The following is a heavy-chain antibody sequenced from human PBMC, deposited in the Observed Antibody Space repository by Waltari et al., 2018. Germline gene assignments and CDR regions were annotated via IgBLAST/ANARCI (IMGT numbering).Heavy chain of an antibody. D-gene: IGHD2-21*01. J-gene: IGHJ4*02. CDR3: AREYCGGECRLFDF. CDR2: VNPRGGAT. Sequence: VQSGAEVMKPGASVKVSCKVSRNVITEHFIHWLRQVPGQGLEWMGWVNPRGGATNFAQRYRGSISVTWDTSLSTSYLGLSGLRSDDTAIYYCAREYCGGECRLFDFWGQGTLVTVSS. V-gene: IGHV1-2*02. CDR1: RNVITEHF.